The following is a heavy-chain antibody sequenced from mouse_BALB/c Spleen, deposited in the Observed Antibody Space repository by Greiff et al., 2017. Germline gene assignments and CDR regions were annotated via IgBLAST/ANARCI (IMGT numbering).Heavy chain of an antibody. Sequence: QVHVKQSGAELMKPGASVKISCKATGYTFSSYWIEWVKQRPGHGLEWIGEILPGSGSTNYNEKFKGKATFTADTSSNTAYMQLSSLTSEDSAVYYCARAITTVVATDYWGQGTTLTVSS. CDR1: GYTFSSYW. D-gene: IGHD1-1*01. CDR2: ILPGSGST. CDR3: ARAITTVVATDY. V-gene: IGHV1-9*01. J-gene: IGHJ2*01.